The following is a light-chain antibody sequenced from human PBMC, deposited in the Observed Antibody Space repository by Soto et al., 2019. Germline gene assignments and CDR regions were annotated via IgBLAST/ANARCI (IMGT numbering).Light chain of an antibody. Sequence: EIVMTQSPATLSVSPGERASLSCRARQSVSSNLAWYQQKPGQAPRLLIYGASTRATGIPARFSGSGSGTEFTLTISSLQSEDFAVYYCQQHNNWPPITFGQGTRLEI. CDR3: QQHNNWPPIT. J-gene: IGKJ5*01. V-gene: IGKV3-15*01. CDR1: QSVSSN. CDR2: GAS.